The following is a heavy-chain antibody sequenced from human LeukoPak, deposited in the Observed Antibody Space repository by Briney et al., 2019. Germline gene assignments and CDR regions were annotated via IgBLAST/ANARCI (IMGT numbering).Heavy chain of an antibody. CDR2: ISYDGSNK. Sequence: TGGSLRLSCAASGFTFSSYAMHWVRQAPGKGLEWVAVISYDGSNKYYADSVKGRFTISRDNSKNTLYLQMNSLRAEDTAVYYCARETARQYYLDYWGQGTLVTVSS. V-gene: IGHV3-30*04. J-gene: IGHJ4*02. CDR3: ARETARQYYLDY. CDR1: GFTFSSYA.